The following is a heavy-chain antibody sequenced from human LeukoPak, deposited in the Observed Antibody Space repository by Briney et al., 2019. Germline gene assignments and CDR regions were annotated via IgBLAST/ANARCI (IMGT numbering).Heavy chain of an antibody. D-gene: IGHD4-17*01. Sequence: SETLSLTCAVYGGSFSGYYWSWIRQPPGKGLEWIGEINHSGSTNYNPSLKSRVTISVDTSKNQFSLKLSSVTAADTAVYYCARHRTRPLTTVTTTFDYWGQGTLVTVSS. CDR2: INHSGST. J-gene: IGHJ4*02. V-gene: IGHV4-34*01. CDR1: GGSFSGYY. CDR3: ARHRTRPLTTVTTTFDY.